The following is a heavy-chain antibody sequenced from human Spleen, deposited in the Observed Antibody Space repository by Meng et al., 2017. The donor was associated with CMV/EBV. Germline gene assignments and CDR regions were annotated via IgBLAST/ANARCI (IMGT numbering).Heavy chain of an antibody. Sequence: SQTLSLTCAISGDSVSSNSAAWNWIRQSPSRGLEWLGRTYYKSKWYNDYAVSVKSRITITPDTSKNQFSPQLNSVTPEDTAVYYCARGGYQLRTYYFDYWGQGTRVTVSS. CDR1: GDSVSSNSAA. CDR3: ARGGYQLRTYYFDY. J-gene: IGHJ4*02. D-gene: IGHD2-2*01. CDR2: TYYKSKWYN. V-gene: IGHV6-1*01.